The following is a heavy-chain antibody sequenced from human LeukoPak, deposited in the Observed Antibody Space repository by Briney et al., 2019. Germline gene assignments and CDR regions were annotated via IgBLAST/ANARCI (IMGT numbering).Heavy chain of an antibody. CDR3: ATSFRSGWGFDS. D-gene: IGHD6-19*01. Sequence: SETLSLTCTVSGGSISSSSYYWGWIRQPPGKGLEWIGNIYYMLNANSYNPSLKSRVSISMDTPGTQFSLKLNSVTAADTAVYYCATSFRSGWGFDSWGRGILVAVSS. CDR2: IYYMLNA. V-gene: IGHV4-61*05. CDR1: GGSISSSSYY. J-gene: IGHJ4*02.